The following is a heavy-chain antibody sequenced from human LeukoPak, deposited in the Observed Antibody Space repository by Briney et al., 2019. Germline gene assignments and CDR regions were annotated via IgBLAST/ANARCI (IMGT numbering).Heavy chain of an antibody. Sequence: GGSLRLSCAASGFTFSSYWMHWVRQAPGKGLVWVSRINSDGSDTSYADSVKGRFTISRDNAKNTLYLQMSTLRAEDTAVYYCARDLTWGYGSGSYPDYWGQGTLVTVSS. CDR3: ARDLTWGYGSGSYPDY. CDR1: GFTFSSYW. V-gene: IGHV3-74*01. CDR2: INSDGSDT. J-gene: IGHJ4*02. D-gene: IGHD3-10*01.